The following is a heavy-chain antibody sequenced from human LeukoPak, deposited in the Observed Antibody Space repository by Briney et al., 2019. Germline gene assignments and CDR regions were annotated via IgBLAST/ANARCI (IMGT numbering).Heavy chain of an antibody. CDR2: IIPIFGTA. Sequence: ASVKVSFKASGGTFSVYAISWVRQAPGQGLEWMGGIIPIFGTANYAQKFQGRVTITADESTSTAYMELSSLRSEDTAVYYCARDRPSFYGQLFDYWGQGTLVTVSS. CDR1: GGTFSVYA. J-gene: IGHJ4*02. V-gene: IGHV1-69*13. CDR3: ARDRPSFYGQLFDY. D-gene: IGHD2/OR15-2a*01.